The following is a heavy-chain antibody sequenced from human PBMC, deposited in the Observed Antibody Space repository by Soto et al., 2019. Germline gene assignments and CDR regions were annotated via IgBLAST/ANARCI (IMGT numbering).Heavy chain of an antibody. CDR1: GFTFSSYA. V-gene: IGHV3-30-3*01. CDR2: ISYDGSNK. Sequence: GSLRLSFAASGFTFSSYAMHWVRQAPGKGLECAAVISYDGSNKYYADSVKGRFTISRDNSKNTLYLQMNSLRAEDTAVYYCARDGAYYDILTGYSSYYYGMDVWGQGTTVTVSS. J-gene: IGHJ6*02. CDR3: ARDGAYYDILTGYSSYYYGMDV. D-gene: IGHD3-9*01.